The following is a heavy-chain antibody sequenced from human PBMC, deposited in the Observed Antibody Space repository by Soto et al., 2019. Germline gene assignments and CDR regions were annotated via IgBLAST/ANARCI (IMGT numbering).Heavy chain of an antibody. J-gene: IGHJ1*01. V-gene: IGHV4-31*03. CDR1: GGSIKEGSYY. D-gene: IGHD1-26*01. Sequence: PSETLSLGYTVSGGSIKEGSYYANWSRQHQGNNLEWMVYINYRGTTCYSPSLKSRIIISVDTSKNQFSLKLSSVTAADTAVYYCARDAPGADPYWGQRTPVTVSS. CDR3: ARDAPGADPY. CDR2: INYRGTT.